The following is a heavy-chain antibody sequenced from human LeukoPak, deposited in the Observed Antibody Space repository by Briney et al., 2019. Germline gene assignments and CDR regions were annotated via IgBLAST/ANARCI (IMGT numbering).Heavy chain of an antibody. V-gene: IGHV3-30-3*01. CDR3: ARRAARFEWGVSYYYGMDV. D-gene: IGHD6-6*01. J-gene: IGHJ6*02. Sequence: GRSLRLSCAASGFTFSSYAMHWVRQAPGKGLEWVAVISYDGSNKYYADSVKGRFTISRDNSKNTLYLQMNSLRAEDTAVYYCARRAARFEWGVSYYYGMDVWGQGTTVTVSS. CDR1: GFTFSSYA. CDR2: ISYDGSNK.